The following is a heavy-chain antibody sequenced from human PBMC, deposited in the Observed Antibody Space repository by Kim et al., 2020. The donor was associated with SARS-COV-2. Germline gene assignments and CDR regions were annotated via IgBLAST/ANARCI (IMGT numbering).Heavy chain of an antibody. CDR3: IKGYFTIPACYPIFDP. Sequence: GGSLRLSCAASGFTFSSSAVHWVRQASGKGLEWVGRMKSNGNTYVTADAASGRVTITIARDDSKHTPHMHMNSLTTEDTSDYYCIKGYFTIPACYPIFDP. J-gene: IGHJ5*02. CDR1: GFTFSSSA. CDR2: MKSNGNTYVT. V-gene: IGHV3-73*01. D-gene: IGHD2-8*01.